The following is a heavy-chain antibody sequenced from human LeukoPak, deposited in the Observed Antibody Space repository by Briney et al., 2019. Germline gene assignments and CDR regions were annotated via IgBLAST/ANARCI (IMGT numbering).Heavy chain of an antibody. D-gene: IGHD5-12*01. CDR2: INTNTGSP. CDR3: ARVVATINSNPGDY. V-gene: IGHV7-4-1*02. J-gene: IGHJ4*02. CDR1: GYTFTSYA. Sequence: ASVKVSCKASGYTFTSYAMHWVRQAPGQGLEWMGWINTNTGSPTYAQGFTGRFVFSLDISVSTAYLQISSLKAEDTAVYYCARVVATINSNPGDYWGQGTLVTVSS.